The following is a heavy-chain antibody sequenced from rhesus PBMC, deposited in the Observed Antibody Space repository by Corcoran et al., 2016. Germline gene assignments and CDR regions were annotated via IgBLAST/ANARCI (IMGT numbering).Heavy chain of an antibody. Sequence: QVQLVQSGAEVKKPGASVKLSCKASGYTFTSYFINWVRQAPGQVLERMEWNNPSNGNTGYAQKFQGRVTMTRDTSTSTAYMELSSLRSEDTAVYYCTRNGREWDAFDFWGQGLRVTVSS. V-gene: IGHV1S9*01. CDR3: TRNGREWDAFDF. D-gene: IGHD4-29*01. CDR2: NNPSNGNT. CDR1: GYTFTSYF. J-gene: IGHJ3*01.